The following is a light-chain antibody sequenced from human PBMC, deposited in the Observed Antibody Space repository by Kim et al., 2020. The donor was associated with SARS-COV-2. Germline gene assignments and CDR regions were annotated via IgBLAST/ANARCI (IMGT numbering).Light chain of an antibody. V-gene: IGLV6-57*03. J-gene: IGLJ2*01. CDR2: DDN. Sequence: KAVTICGTRSSGSIASSYVDWYQQRPGSAPTTVIYDDNERPSGVPDRFSGSIDSSSNTASLTISGLRTEDEADYYCQSYDSTKDCVFGGGTQLTVL. CDR3: QSYDSTKDCV. CDR1: SGSIASSY.